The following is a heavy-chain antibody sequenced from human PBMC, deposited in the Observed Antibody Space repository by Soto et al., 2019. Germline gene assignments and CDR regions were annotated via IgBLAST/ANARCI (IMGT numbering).Heavy chain of an antibody. D-gene: IGHD3-9*01. V-gene: IGHV3-48*01. CDR1: GFTFSSYS. Sequence: GGSLRLSCAASGFTFSSYSMNWVRQAPGKGLEWVSYISSSSSTIYYADSVKGRFTISRDNAKNSLYLQMNSLRAEDTAVYYCARGILTGYSYFDYWGQGTLVTVSS. CDR2: ISSSSSTI. J-gene: IGHJ4*02. CDR3: ARGILTGYSYFDY.